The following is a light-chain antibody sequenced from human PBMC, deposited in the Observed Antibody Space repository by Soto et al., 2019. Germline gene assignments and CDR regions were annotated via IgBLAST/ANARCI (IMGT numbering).Light chain of an antibody. Sequence: DIQMTQSPSSLSASVGDRVTITCRASQSISTFLNWYQQRPGEAPELLIYVASNLQGGVPSRFSGSGSGTDFTLTISSLQPEDFATYYCQQTSSVPRTFGQGTKLEIK. V-gene: IGKV1-39*01. J-gene: IGKJ2*01. CDR2: VAS. CDR3: QQTSSVPRT. CDR1: QSISTF.